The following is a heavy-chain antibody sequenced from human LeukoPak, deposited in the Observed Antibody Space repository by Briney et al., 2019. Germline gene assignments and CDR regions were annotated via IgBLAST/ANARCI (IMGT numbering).Heavy chain of an antibody. CDR2: IDHSGST. V-gene: IGHV4-38-2*02. CDR3: ARGGYYYASGGVFDY. CDR1: GYSISSGYY. Sequence: PSETLSLTCSVSGYSISSGYYWGWIRQPPGKGLEWLGSIDHSGSTSYNPSLKSRVTISLDTSKNQFSLKLSSVTAADTAVYYCARGGYYYASGGVFDYWGQGTLVTVSS. D-gene: IGHD3-22*01. J-gene: IGHJ4*02.